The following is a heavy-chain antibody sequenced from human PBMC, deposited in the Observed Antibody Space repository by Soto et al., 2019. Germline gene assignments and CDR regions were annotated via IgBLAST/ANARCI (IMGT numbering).Heavy chain of an antibody. D-gene: IGHD3-22*01. CDR1: GGSVSSGSYY. CDR3: ARGRVWLRYGYYDSSGYYYFDY. V-gene: IGHV4-61*01. CDR2: IYYSGST. Sequence: PSETLSLTCTVSGGSVSSGSYYWSWIRQPPGKGLEWIGYIYYSGSTNYNPSLKSRVTISVDTSKNQFSLKLSSVTAADTAVYYCARGRVWLRYGYYDSSGYYYFDYWGQGTLVTVSS. J-gene: IGHJ4*02.